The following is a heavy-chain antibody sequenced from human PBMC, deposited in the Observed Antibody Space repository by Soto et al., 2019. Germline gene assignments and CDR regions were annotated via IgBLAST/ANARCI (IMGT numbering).Heavy chain of an antibody. V-gene: IGHV1-8*01. Sequence: ASVKVSCKASGYTFTSYDINWVRQATGQGLEWMGWMNPNSGNTGYAQKFQGRVTMTRNTSISTAYMELSSLRSEDTAVYYCARLYSSSWYSGFDSWGQGTLVTVSS. CDR1: GYTFTSYD. CDR3: ARLYSSSWYSGFDS. CDR2: MNPNSGNT. D-gene: IGHD6-13*01. J-gene: IGHJ5*01.